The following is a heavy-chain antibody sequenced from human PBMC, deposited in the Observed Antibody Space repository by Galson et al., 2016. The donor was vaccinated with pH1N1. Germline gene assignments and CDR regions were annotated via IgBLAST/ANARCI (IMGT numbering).Heavy chain of an antibody. D-gene: IGHD4-17*01. CDR2: IDWDDDK. Sequence: PALVKPTQTLTLTCTFSGFSLSTTGMCVSWIRQPPGKALEWLALIDWDDDKYYSTSLKTRLTISKDTSNNQVVLTMTNMDPVDTATFYCARTAVPPYGDSRTYSFDLWGQGTLVTVSS. CDR1: GFSLSTTGMC. CDR3: ARTAVPPYGDSRTYSFDL. V-gene: IGHV2-70*01. J-gene: IGHJ4*02.